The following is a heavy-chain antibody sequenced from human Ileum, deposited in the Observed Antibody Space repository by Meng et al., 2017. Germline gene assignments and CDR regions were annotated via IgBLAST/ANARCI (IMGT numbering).Heavy chain of an antibody. CDR3: ASGHLDY. CDR2: IHSGGNT. V-gene: IGHV3-53*01. J-gene: IGHJ4*02. CDR1: GFIVSRTF. Sequence: VHLVGPGGGLIQPGGSERLSCAASGFIVSRTFMAWVRQAPGKGLEWVSIIHSGGNTYYADSVKGRFTISRDNSKNTVYLQMNSLRAEDTAIYYCASGHLDYWGQGTLVTVSS.